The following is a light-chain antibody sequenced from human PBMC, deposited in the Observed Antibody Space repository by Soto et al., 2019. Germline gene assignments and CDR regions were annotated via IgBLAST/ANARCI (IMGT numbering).Light chain of an antibody. V-gene: IGKV3-15*01. Sequence: ETVMTQSPATLSVSPGESATLSCRASQSVSTNLAWYQQKRGQAPRLLIYGASARATGIPARFSGSGSGTEFTLTISSLQSEEFAVYYCQQYNNWPLTFGGGTKVDIK. CDR2: GAS. CDR3: QQYNNWPLT. J-gene: IGKJ4*01. CDR1: QSVSTN.